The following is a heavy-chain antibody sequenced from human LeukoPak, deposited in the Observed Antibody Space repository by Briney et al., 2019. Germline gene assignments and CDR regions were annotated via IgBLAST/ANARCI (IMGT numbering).Heavy chain of an antibody. V-gene: IGHV3-9*01. CDR2: ISWSSGSI. CDR3: ARGDYDFWSGPTVDY. D-gene: IGHD3-3*01. Sequence: GGSLRLSCAASGFTFDDYAMHWVRQAPGKGLEWGSGISWSSGSIGYADSVKGRFTISRDNAKNSLYLQMNSPRAEDTAVYYCARGDYDFWSGPTVDYWGQGTLVTVSS. CDR1: GFTFDDYA. J-gene: IGHJ4*02.